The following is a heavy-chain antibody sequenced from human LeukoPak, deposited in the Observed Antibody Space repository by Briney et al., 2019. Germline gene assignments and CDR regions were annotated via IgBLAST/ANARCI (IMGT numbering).Heavy chain of an antibody. CDR2: ISGSGGST. CDR1: GFTFSSYA. J-gene: IGHJ4*02. CDR3: AKDPPSDCGGDFYHDY. D-gene: IGHD2-21*02. Sequence: GGSLRLSCAASGFTFSSYAMSWVRQAPGKGLEWVSAISGSGGSTYYADSVKGRFTISRDNSKNTLYLQMNSLRAEDTAVYYCAKDPPSDCGGDFYHDYWGQGTLVTVSS. V-gene: IGHV3-23*01.